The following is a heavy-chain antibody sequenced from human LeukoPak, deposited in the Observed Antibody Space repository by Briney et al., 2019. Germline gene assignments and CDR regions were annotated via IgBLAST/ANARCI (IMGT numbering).Heavy chain of an antibody. CDR2: LKKDGRET. CDR3: AREKIVVPAAKGPQFDY. V-gene: IGHV3-7*01. J-gene: IGHJ4*02. Sequence: RGSLRLSCAASGFSFSSYWMSWVRQAPGKGPEWVANLKKDGRETYYVDSVKGRFTISRDNAKNSLYLQVNSLRAEDTAVYYCAREKIVVPAAKGPQFDYWGQGTLVTVSS. D-gene: IGHD2-2*01. CDR1: GFSFSSYW.